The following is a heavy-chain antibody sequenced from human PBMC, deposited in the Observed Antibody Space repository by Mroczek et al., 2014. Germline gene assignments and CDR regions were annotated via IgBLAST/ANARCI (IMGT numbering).Heavy chain of an antibody. J-gene: IGHJ3*02. CDR1: GGSISSGSYY. CDR2: IYTSGST. V-gene: IGHV4-61*02. Sequence: QVQLVQSGPGLVKPSQTLSLTCTVSGGSISSGSYYWSWIRQPAGKGLEWIGRIYTSGSTNYNPSLKSRVTMSVDTSKNQFSLKLSSVTAADTAVYYCARPLWFGDPGDDAFDIWGQGTMVTVSS. CDR3: ARPLWFGDPGDDAFDI. D-gene: IGHD3-10*01.